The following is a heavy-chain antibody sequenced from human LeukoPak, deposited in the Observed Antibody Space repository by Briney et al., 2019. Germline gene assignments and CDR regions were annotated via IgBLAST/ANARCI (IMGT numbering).Heavy chain of an antibody. CDR3: ARDKRGSGRYTDDYYAMDV. J-gene: IGHJ6*04. CDR1: GGAISSPGYY. V-gene: IGHV4-31*11. CDR2: IYYSGST. D-gene: IGHD3-10*01. Sequence: PSETLSLTCAVSGGAISSPGYYWSWIRQHPGMGLEWIGFIYYSGSTYYNPSLNSRVTISLDMSRNQFSLRLSSVTAADTAIYYCARDKRGSGRYTDDYYAMDVWGKGTTVTVSS.